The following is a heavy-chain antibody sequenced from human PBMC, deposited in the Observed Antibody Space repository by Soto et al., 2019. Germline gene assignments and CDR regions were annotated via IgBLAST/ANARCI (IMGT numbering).Heavy chain of an antibody. V-gene: IGHV4-4*07. Sequence: KQSQTLSLTCTVSGGSISSYYWSWIRQPAGKGLEWIGRIYTSGSTNYNPSLKSRVTMSVDTSKNQFSLKLSSVTAADTAVYYCARDSAGYYDFWSGYYFSGMDVWGQGTTVTVSS. D-gene: IGHD3-3*01. CDR1: GGSISSYY. CDR2: IYTSGST. J-gene: IGHJ6*02. CDR3: ARDSAGYYDFWSGYYFSGMDV.